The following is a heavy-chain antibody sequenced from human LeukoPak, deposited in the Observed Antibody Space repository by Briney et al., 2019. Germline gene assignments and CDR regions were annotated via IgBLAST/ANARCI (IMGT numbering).Heavy chain of an antibody. D-gene: IGHD2/OR15-2a*01. Sequence: GGSLRLSCGASGFTFEDYAMHWVRQAPGKGLEWASGISWNSKNIGYADSVKGRFTISRDNAKNSLHLQMNSLRAEDTAVYYCAKTFLYYYYYMDVWGKGTTVTVSS. CDR1: GFTFEDYA. V-gene: IGHV3-9*01. CDR3: AKTFLYYYYYMDV. CDR2: ISWNSKNI. J-gene: IGHJ6*03.